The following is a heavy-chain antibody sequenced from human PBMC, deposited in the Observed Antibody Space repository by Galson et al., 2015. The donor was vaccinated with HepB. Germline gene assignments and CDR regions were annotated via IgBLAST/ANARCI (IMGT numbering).Heavy chain of an antibody. D-gene: IGHD3-3*01. V-gene: IGHV3-23*01. CDR3: AKESRFLEWFEGDDAFDI. J-gene: IGHJ3*02. CDR1: GFTFSSYA. CDR2: ISGSGGST. Sequence: SLRLSCAASGFTFSSYAMSWVRQAPGKGLEWVSAISGSGGSTYYADSVKGRFTISRDNSKNTLYLQVNSLRAEDTAVYYCAKESRFLEWFEGDDAFDIWGQGTMVTVSS.